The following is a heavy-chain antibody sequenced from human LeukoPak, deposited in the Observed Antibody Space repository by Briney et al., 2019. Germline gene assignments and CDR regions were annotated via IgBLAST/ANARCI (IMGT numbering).Heavy chain of an antibody. CDR3: ARLVRGIPVLYNWFDP. CDR1: GGSLSSGSYY. D-gene: IGHD3-10*01. J-gene: IGHJ5*02. Sequence: SQTLSLTCTVSGGSLSSGSYYGSWIRQPAGKGLEWIGRIYTSGSTTYNPSLKSRVTISVDTSNNQFSLKLSSVTAADTAVYYCARLVRGIPVLYNWFDPWGQGTLVTVSS. CDR2: IYTSGST. V-gene: IGHV4-61*02.